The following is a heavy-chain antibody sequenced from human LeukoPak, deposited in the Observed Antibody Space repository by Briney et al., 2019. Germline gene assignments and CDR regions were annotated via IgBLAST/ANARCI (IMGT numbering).Heavy chain of an antibody. CDR3: AKAKGSWSARALDY. D-gene: IGHD3-10*01. J-gene: IGHJ4*02. Sequence: GGSLRLSCAASRFTFDDYAMHWVRQAPGKGLEWVSGISWNSGSIGYADSVKGRFTISRGNAKNSLYLQMNSLRAEDTALYYCAKAKGSWSARALDYWGQGTLVTVSS. CDR2: ISWNSGSI. CDR1: RFTFDDYA. V-gene: IGHV3-9*01.